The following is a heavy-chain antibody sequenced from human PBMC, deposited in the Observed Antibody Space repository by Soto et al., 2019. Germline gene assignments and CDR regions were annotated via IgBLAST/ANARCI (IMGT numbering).Heavy chain of an antibody. CDR3: ANGQWLANYYYYYGMDV. D-gene: IGHD6-19*01. V-gene: IGHV3-23*01. CDR2: ISGSGGST. Sequence: GGSLRLSCAASGFTFSSYAMSWVRQAPGKGLEWVSAISGSGGSTYYADSVKGRFTISRDNSKNTLYLQMNSLRAEDTAVYYCANGQWLANYYYYYGMDVWGQGTTVTVSS. J-gene: IGHJ6*02. CDR1: GFTFSSYA.